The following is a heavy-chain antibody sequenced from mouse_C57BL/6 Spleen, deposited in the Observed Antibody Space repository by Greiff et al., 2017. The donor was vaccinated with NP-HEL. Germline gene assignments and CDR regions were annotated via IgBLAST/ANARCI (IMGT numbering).Heavy chain of an antibody. D-gene: IGHD1-1*01. CDR1: GYTFTSYW. CDR3: AREGDYYGSISMDY. V-gene: IGHV1-64*01. CDR2: IHPNSGST. Sequence: VQLQQPGAELVKPGASVKLSCKASGYTFTSYWMHWVKQRPGQGLEWIGMIHPNSGSTNYNEKFKSKATLTVDKSSSTAYMQLSSLTSEDSAVYYCAREGDYYGSISMDYWGQGTSVTVSS. J-gene: IGHJ4*01.